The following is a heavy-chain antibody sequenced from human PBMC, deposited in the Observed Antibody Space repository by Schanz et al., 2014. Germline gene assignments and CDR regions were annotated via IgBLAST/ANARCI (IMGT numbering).Heavy chain of an antibody. CDR2: INTDETTT. D-gene: IGHD3-22*01. J-gene: IGHJ4*02. Sequence: EVQLVESGGGLAQPGGSLRLSCAASGSTFSAYWMHWVRQVPGKGLVWIARINTDETTTKYADSVRGRFTISRDNSKNMVYLQMNSLRAEDTAVYYCVRAGYETTGYYHLESWVGDYFDSWGQGALVTVSS. V-gene: IGHV3-74*01. CDR1: GSTFSAYW. CDR3: VRAGYETTGYYHLESWVGDYFDS.